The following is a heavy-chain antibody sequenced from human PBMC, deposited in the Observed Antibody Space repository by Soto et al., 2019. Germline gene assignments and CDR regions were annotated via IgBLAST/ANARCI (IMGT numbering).Heavy chain of an antibody. V-gene: IGHV4-34*01. D-gene: IGHD3-10*01. CDR2: INHSGST. J-gene: IGHJ6*03. CDR3: ARERAVLLWFGEPSGMDV. CDR1: GGSFSGYY. Sequence: PSETLALTCAVYGGSFSGYYWSWIRQPPGKGLEWIGEINHSGSTNYNPSLKSRVTISVGTSKNQFSLKLSSVTAADTAVYYCARERAVLLWFGEPSGMDVWGKGTTVTVSS.